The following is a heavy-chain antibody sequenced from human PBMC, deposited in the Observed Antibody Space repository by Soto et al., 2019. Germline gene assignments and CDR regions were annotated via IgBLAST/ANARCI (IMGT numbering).Heavy chain of an antibody. CDR3: ARDLLWSAQKPIDF. J-gene: IGHJ4*02. V-gene: IGHV1-2*02. Sequence: ASVKVSCKVSGYTFSGYNMHWVRQAPGQGLEWMGWINPNSGGTNFARKFQGRVTMTRDTSIGTAYMELTNLTSDDTAVYFCARDLLWSAQKPIDFWGQGTLVTVSS. D-gene: IGHD2-21*01. CDR1: GYTFSGYN. CDR2: INPNSGGT.